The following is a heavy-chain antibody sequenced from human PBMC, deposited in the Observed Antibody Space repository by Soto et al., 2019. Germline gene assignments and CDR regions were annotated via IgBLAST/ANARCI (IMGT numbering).Heavy chain of an antibody. CDR3: ARDLRSHDYGDLVDY. Sequence: PGGSLRLSCTASGFTFSSYAMHWVRQAPGKGLEWVAVISYDGSNKYYADSVKGRFTISRDNSKNTLYLQMNSLRAEDTAVYYCARDLRSHDYGDLVDYWGQGTLVTVS. CDR2: ISYDGSNK. D-gene: IGHD4-17*01. J-gene: IGHJ4*02. V-gene: IGHV3-30-3*01. CDR1: GFTFSSYA.